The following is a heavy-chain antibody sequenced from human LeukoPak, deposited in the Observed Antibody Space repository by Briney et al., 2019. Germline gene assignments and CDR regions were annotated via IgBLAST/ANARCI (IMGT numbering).Heavy chain of an antibody. CDR3: ARHRYFFGSGSYEVDWFDP. CDR1: GGSFSGYY. J-gene: IGHJ5*02. V-gene: IGHV4-34*01. Sequence: SETLSLTCAVYGGSFSGYYWSWIRQPPGKGLEWIGEINHSGSTNYNPSLKSRVTISADTSKNQFSLKLTSVTAADTAVYYCARHRYFFGSGSYEVDWFDPWGQGTLATVSS. CDR2: INHSGST. D-gene: IGHD3-10*01.